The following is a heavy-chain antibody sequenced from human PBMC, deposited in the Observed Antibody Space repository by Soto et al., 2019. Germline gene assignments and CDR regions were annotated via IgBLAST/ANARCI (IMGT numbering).Heavy chain of an antibody. D-gene: IGHD1-20*01. CDR2: INHSGST. V-gene: IGHV4-34*01. CDR1: GGSFSGYY. J-gene: IGHJ6*02. Sequence: SETLSLTCAVYGGSFSGYYWSWISQPPGKGLEWIGEINHSGSTNYNPSLKSRVTISVDTSKNQFSLKLSSVTAADTAVYYCAISEYASGYYYRMDVWGQWTTVTVSS. CDR3: AISEYASGYYYRMDV.